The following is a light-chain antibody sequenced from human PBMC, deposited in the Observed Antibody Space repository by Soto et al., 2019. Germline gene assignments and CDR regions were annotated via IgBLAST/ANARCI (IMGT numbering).Light chain of an antibody. CDR2: WAS. Sequence: DIVMTQSPDSLAVSLGERATINCKSSQSVLYSSNNKNYLAWYQQKPGQPPKLLIYWASTRESGVPDRFSGSGSGTDFTLTISSLQAEDVAVYYCQQYYSTPRTFDQVTKVEIK. CDR1: QSVLYSSNNKNY. J-gene: IGKJ1*01. CDR3: QQYYSTPRT. V-gene: IGKV4-1*01.